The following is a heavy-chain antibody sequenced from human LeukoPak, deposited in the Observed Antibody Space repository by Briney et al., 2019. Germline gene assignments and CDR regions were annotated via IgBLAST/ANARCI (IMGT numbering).Heavy chain of an antibody. CDR3: ARDPIAYCGADCYSD. V-gene: IGHV4-31*03. Sequence: SETLSLTCTVSGASIISGGYYWSGIRQHPGKGLGWIGYIYYTGSTYYNPSLKNRLTISIDTSKSQFSLKLTSVTAADTAVYYCARDPIAYCGADCYSDWGQGTLVTVSS. CDR1: GASIISGGYY. D-gene: IGHD2-21*02. CDR2: IYYTGST. J-gene: IGHJ4*02.